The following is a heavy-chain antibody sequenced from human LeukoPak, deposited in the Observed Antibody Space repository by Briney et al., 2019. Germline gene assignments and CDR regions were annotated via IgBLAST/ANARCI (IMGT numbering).Heavy chain of an antibody. V-gene: IGHV3-9*01. CDR1: GFTFDDYA. CDR2: ISWNSGSI. CDR3: AKASTVTTFYYYYMDV. Sequence: PGGSLRLSCAASGFTFDDYAIHWVRQAPGKGLEWVSGISWNSGSIGYADSVKGRFTISRDNAKNSLYLQMNSLRAEDTALYYCAKASTVTTFYYYYMDVWGKGTTVTVSS. D-gene: IGHD4-17*01. J-gene: IGHJ6*03.